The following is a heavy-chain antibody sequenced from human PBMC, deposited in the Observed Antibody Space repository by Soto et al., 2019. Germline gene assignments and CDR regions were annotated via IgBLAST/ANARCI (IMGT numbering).Heavy chain of an antibody. Sequence: PSETLSLTCTVSGGSISSYYWSWIRQPPGKGLEWIGYIYYSGSTNYNPSLKSRVTISVDTSKNQFSLKLSSVTAADTAVYYCARHGLVVVADNWFDPWGQGTLVTVSS. CDR1: GGSISSYY. CDR3: ARHGLVVVADNWFDP. D-gene: IGHD2-15*01. V-gene: IGHV4-59*08. CDR2: IYYSGST. J-gene: IGHJ5*02.